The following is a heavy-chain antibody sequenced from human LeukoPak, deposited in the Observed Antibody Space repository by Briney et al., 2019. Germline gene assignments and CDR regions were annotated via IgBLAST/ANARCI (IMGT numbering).Heavy chain of an antibody. CDR3: ARSRSGGWYTTPYYMDV. J-gene: IGHJ6*03. D-gene: IGHD2-15*01. CDR1: GGSISSSSYY. CDR2: IYYSGST. V-gene: IGHV4-39*07. Sequence: PSETLSLTCTVSGGSISSSSYYWGWIRQPPGKGLEWIGSIYYSGSTYYNPSLKSRVTISVDTSKNQFSLKLSSVTAADTAVYYCARSRSGGWYTTPYYMDVWGKGTTVTISS.